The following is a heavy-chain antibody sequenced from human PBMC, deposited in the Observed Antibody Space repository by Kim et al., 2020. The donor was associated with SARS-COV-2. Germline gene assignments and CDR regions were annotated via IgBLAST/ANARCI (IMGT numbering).Heavy chain of an antibody. CDR3: ARDGYQLLYVYYYYGMDV. J-gene: IGHJ6*02. Sequence: ASVKVSCKASGYTFTGYYMHWVRQAPGQGLEWMGWINPNSGGTNYAQKFQGRVTMTRDTSISTAYMELSRLRSDDTAVYYCARDGYQLLYVYYYYGMDVWGQGTTVTVSS. D-gene: IGHD2-2*02. V-gene: IGHV1-2*02. CDR1: GYTFTGYY. CDR2: INPNSGGT.